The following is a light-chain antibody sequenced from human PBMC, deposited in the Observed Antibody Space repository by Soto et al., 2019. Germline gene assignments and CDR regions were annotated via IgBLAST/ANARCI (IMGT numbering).Light chain of an antibody. V-gene: IGKV3-15*01. J-gene: IGKJ1*01. CDR1: QSVSNN. CDR2: GAS. CDR3: QQYNNWWT. Sequence: EIVMTQSPATLSVSPGERATLSCRASQSVSNNLAWYQKKPGQALRLLIYGASTRATGIPARFSGSGSGTEFTLTISRLQSEDFAFYYCQQYNNWWTFGQGTRVDIK.